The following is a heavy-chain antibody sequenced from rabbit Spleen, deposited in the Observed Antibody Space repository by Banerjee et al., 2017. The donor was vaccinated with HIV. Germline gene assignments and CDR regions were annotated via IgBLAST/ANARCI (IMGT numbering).Heavy chain of an antibody. Sequence: QSLEESGGDLVKPGASLTLTCTASGFSFSSSYWICWVRQAPGKGLEWIACIYGGASGSAYYASWPKGRFTISKTSSTTVTLQMTSLTAADTATYFCAKDLTDVIGWNFGLWGQGTLVTVS. V-gene: IGHV1S40*01. CDR3: AKDLTDVIGWNFGL. CDR2: IYGGASGSA. D-gene: IGHD1-1*01. CDR1: GFSFSSSYW. J-gene: IGHJ4*01.